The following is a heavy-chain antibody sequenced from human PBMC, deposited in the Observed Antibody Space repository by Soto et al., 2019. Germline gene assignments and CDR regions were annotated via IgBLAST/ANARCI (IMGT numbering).Heavy chain of an antibody. CDR2: IYYSGST. CDR3: ARRKGGYSSSSD. Sequence: QVQLQESGPGLVKPSETLSLTCTVSGGSISSYYWSWIRQPPGKGLEWIGYIYYSGSTNYNPSLKSRVTISVDTSTNQFSLKLSSVTAADTAVYYCARRKGGYSSSSDWGQGTLVTVSS. J-gene: IGHJ4*02. D-gene: IGHD6-6*01. V-gene: IGHV4-59*01. CDR1: GGSISSYY.